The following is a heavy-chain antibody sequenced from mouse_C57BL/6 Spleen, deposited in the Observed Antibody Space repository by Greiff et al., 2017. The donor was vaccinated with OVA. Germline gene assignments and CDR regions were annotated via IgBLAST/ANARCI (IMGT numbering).Heavy chain of an antibody. CDR3: ARSLYYYGSSPYAMDY. CDR1: GYTFTDYN. J-gene: IGHJ4*01. D-gene: IGHD1-1*01. Sequence: EVKLVESGPELVKPGASVKIPCKASGYTFTDYNMDWVKQSHGKSLEWIGDINPNNGGTIYNQKFKGKATLTVDKSSSTAYMELRSLTSEDTAVYYCARSLYYYGSSPYAMDYWGQGTSVTVSS. CDR2: INPNNGGT. V-gene: IGHV1-18*01.